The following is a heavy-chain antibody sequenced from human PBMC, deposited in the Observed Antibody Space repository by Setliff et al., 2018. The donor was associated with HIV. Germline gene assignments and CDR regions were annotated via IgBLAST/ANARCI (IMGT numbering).Heavy chain of an antibody. J-gene: IGHJ4*02. Sequence: SETLSLTCTVSGGSISSYYWTWLRQFPGKGLEWIGYIYIYNSGSTDYNPSLTSRVTISVDTSRNQFSLKLTSVTAADTAIYYCARGVNFDYWGQGTQVTVSS. CDR1: GGSISSYY. CDR3: ARGVNFDY. V-gene: IGHV4-59*01. D-gene: IGHD3-3*01. CDR2: IYIYNSGST.